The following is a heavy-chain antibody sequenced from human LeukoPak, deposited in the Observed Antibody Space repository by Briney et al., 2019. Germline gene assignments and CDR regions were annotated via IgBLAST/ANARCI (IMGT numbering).Heavy chain of an antibody. D-gene: IGHD3-10*01. Sequence: ASVKVSCKASGYTFTGHYMHWVRQAPGQGLEWMGWISAYNGNTNYAQKLQGRVTMTTDTSTSTAYMELRSLRSDDTAVYYCALNSGSYGYYYYYYMDVWGKGTTVTISS. V-gene: IGHV1-18*04. CDR3: ALNSGSYGYYYYYYMDV. CDR1: GYTFTGHY. J-gene: IGHJ6*03. CDR2: ISAYNGNT.